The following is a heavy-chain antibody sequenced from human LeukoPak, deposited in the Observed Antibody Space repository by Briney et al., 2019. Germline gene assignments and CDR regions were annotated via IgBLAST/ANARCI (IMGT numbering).Heavy chain of an antibody. J-gene: IGHJ4*02. Sequence: GGCLRLSCAASGFTVSSNYMSWVRQAPGKGLEWVSVIYSGGTTYYADSVKGRFTISRDNSKNTLYLQMNSLRAEDTAVYYCARDPGGNWGYWGQGTLVTVSS. D-gene: IGHD7-27*01. V-gene: IGHV3-66*01. CDR3: ARDPGGNWGY. CDR2: IYSGGTT. CDR1: GFTVSSNY.